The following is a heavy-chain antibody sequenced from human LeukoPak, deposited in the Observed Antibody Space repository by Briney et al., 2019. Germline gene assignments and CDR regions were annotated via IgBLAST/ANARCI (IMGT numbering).Heavy chain of an antibody. CDR3: ARDVVTACDY. Sequence: GGSLRLSCVASGFTFSSYSMHWVRQAPGKGLEWVSSISSSSSYIYYADSVKGRFTISRDNAKNSLYLQMNSLRAEDTAVYYCARDVVTACDYWGQGTLVTVSS. J-gene: IGHJ4*02. D-gene: IGHD2-21*02. V-gene: IGHV3-21*01. CDR2: ISSSSSYI. CDR1: GFTFSSYS.